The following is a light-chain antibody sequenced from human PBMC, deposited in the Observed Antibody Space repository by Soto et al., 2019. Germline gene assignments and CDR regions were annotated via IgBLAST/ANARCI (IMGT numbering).Light chain of an antibody. CDR2: DAS. CDR1: QSAGNF. Sequence: EIVMTQSPATLSVSPGETASLSCRASQSAGNFSAWYQQKPGQAPRLLIYDASNRATGIPARFSGSGSGTDFTLTISRLEPEDFAVYYCQQYGSSLTWTFGQGTKVDIK. J-gene: IGKJ1*01. CDR3: QQYGSSLTWT. V-gene: IGKV3-20*01.